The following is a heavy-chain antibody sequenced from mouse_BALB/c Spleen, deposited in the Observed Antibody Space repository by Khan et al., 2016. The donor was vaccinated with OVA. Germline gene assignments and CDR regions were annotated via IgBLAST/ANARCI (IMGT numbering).Heavy chain of an antibody. Sequence: EVQLVESGGGLLQPEGSRNLSFPASESTFSIFGMHWFLRAPKRGLDWFPSIIGGSTTSYYADPVKGRFTISRDNPKNTLFLQMTSLRSEDTAMYYCARGNWAYWGQGTTLTVSS. V-gene: IGHV5-17*02. D-gene: IGHD4-1*01. CDR3: ARGNWAY. CDR1: ESTFSIFG. J-gene: IGHJ2*01. CDR2: IIGGSTTS.